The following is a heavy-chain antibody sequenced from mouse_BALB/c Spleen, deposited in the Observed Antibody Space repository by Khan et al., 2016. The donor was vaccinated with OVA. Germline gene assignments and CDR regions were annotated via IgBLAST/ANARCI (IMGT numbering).Heavy chain of an antibody. Sequence: DVKLQESGPGLVKPSQSLSLICTVTGYSITSDYAWNWIRQFPGNKLEWMGFISYSGNTKYNPSLKSRISITRDTSKNQFFLHLNSVTTEDTATYYCARVYGGDFDYWGHGTTLTVSS. CDR3: ARVYGGDFDY. V-gene: IGHV3-2*02. CDR2: ISYSGNT. D-gene: IGHD1-1*01. CDR1: GYSITSDYA. J-gene: IGHJ2*01.